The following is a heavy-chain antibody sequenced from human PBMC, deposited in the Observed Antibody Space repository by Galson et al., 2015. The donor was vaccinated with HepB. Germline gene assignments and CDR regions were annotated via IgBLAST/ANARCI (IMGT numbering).Heavy chain of an antibody. D-gene: IGHD2-15*01. CDR3: AREYGNDLLPSDCSGGSCYSDY. J-gene: IGHJ4*02. CDR2: IKQDGSEK. CDR1: GFTFSSYW. V-gene: IGHV3-7*01. Sequence: SLRLSCAASGFTFSSYWMSWVRQAPGKGLEWVANIKQDGSEKYYVDSVKGRFTISRDNAKNSLYLQMNSLRAEDTAVYYCAREYGNDLLPSDCSGGSCYSDYWGQGTLVTVSS.